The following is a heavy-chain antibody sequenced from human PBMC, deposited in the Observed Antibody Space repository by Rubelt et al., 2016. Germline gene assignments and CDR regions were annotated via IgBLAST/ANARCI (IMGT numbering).Heavy chain of an antibody. CDR1: GFTFSNYW. V-gene: IGHV3-7*04. D-gene: IGHD1-26*01. CDR3: ARGWPIVGTTALDY. J-gene: IGHJ4*02. Sequence: VQLVESGGGVVQPGRSLRLSCAASGFTFSNYWMTWVRQAPGKGLEWVANMKQDGSEQYYVDSVKGRFTISRDNAKNSLYLQMNSLRAEDTALYYCARGWPIVGTTALDYWGQGTLVTVSS. CDR2: MKQDGSEQ.